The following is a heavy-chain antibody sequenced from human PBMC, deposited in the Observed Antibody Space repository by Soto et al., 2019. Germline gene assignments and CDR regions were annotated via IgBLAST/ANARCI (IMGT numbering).Heavy chain of an antibody. J-gene: IGHJ4*02. Sequence: QVQLVESGGGVVQPGRSLRLSCAASGFTFSSYDMHWVRQAPGKGLEWVAVISYDGSSKYYADSVKGRFTISRDNSKNTLYLQMNSLRAEDTAVYYCAKDLFRRSGSSPDYWGQGTLVTVSS. CDR2: ISYDGSSK. CDR3: AKDLFRRSGSSPDY. V-gene: IGHV3-30*18. D-gene: IGHD1-26*01. CDR1: GFTFSSYD.